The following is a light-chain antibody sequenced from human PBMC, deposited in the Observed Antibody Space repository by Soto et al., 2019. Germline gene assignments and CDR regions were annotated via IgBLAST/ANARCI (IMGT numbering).Light chain of an antibody. CDR1: QSVSSN. CDR3: QQYNNLPR. CDR2: GAP. V-gene: IGKV3-15*01. J-gene: IGKJ2*01. Sequence: EIVMTQSPATLSVSPGERATLSCRASQSVSSNLAGYQQKPGQAPRLLIYGAPTRATGIPARFSGSGSGTEFTLTISRLQSEDFAGYYCQQYNNLPRFGQGTKLEIK.